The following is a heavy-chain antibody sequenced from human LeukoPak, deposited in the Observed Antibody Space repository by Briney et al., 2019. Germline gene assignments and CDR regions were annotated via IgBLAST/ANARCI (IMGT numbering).Heavy chain of an antibody. CDR2: IDPSDSYT. J-gene: IGHJ5*02. D-gene: IGHD1-26*01. CDR1: GYSFTSYW. Sequence: GESLKISCKGSGYSFTSYWISWVRQMPGTGLEWMGRIDPSDSYTNYNVSFQGHFTISADKSISTAYLQWSSLKASDTAMYYCARQYTGTYSDWFDPWGQGTLLTVSS. V-gene: IGHV5-10-1*01. CDR3: ARQYTGTYSDWFDP.